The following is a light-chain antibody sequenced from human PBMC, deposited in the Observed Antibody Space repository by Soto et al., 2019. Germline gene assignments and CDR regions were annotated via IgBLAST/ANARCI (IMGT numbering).Light chain of an antibody. V-gene: IGLV2-14*03. CDR3: TSHRSTSLLDVV. J-gene: IGLJ2*01. Sequence: QSALTQPASVSGSPGQSITISCAGTSSDVGGYKYVSWYQHHPGKAPKLIIYDVDSRPSGVSNRFSGSKSGNTASLTISGLQAEDEADYYCTSHRSTSLLDVVFGGGTKVTVL. CDR1: SSDVGGYKY. CDR2: DVD.